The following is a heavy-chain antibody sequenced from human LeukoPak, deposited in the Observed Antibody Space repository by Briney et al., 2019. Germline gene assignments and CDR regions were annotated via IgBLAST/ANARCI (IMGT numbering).Heavy chain of an antibody. J-gene: IGHJ4*02. CDR1: GGTFSSYA. CDR2: IIPILGIP. Sequence: SVKVSCKASGGTFSSYAISWVRQAPGQGLEWMGRIIPILGIPNYAQKFQGRVTITANNSTSTAYMELSSRRSEDTAVYYCARGEGWGDYWGQGTLVTVSS. V-gene: IGHV1-69*04. CDR3: ARGEGWGDY. D-gene: IGHD3-16*01.